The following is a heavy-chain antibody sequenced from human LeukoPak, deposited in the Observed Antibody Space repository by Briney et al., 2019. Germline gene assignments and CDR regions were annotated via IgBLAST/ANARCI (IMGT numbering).Heavy chain of an antibody. D-gene: IGHD5-12*01. J-gene: IGHJ4*02. V-gene: IGHV1-69*13. Sequence: SVKVSCKASGGTFNSYTISWVRQAPGQGLEWMGRIIPIYGTPNYAQKFQGRVTITADESTSTAYMEMTSLRSEDTAVYYCEAIETVYTGLTPDDYWGQGTLVTVSS. CDR2: IIPIYGTP. CDR1: GGTFNSYT. CDR3: EAIETVYTGLTPDDY.